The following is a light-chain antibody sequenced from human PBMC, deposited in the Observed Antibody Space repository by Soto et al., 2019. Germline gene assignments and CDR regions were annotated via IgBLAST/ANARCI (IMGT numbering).Light chain of an antibody. CDR3: QQRSNWPIT. CDR2: GAS. J-gene: IGKJ5*01. V-gene: IGKV3D-20*02. Sequence: EVVLTQSPDTLSLSPGERATLSCRASQSISSDYLVWYQQKPGQAPRLLIYGASSRATGIPDRFSGSGSGTDFTLTINRLEPEDFAVYYCQQRSNWPITFGQGTRLEI. CDR1: QSISSDY.